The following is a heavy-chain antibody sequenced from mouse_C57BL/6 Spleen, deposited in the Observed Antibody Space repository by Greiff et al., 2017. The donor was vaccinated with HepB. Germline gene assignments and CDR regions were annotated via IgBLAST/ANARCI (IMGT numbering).Heavy chain of an antibody. Sequence: QVQLQQPGAELVKPGASVTLSCKASGYTFTSYWMHWVKQRPGRGLEWIGRIDPNSGGTKYNEKFKSKATLTVDKPSSTAYMQLSSLTSEDSAVYYCAREIYYYGSSYHYAMDYWGQGTSVTVSS. V-gene: IGHV1-72*01. D-gene: IGHD1-1*01. CDR3: AREIYYYGSSYHYAMDY. J-gene: IGHJ4*01. CDR2: IDPNSGGT. CDR1: GYTFTSYW.